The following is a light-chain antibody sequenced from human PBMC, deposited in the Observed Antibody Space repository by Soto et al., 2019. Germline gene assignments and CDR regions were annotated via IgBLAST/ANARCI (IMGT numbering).Light chain of an antibody. V-gene: IGKV3-20*01. J-gene: IGKJ2*01. Sequence: EIVLTQSPGTLSLSPGERATLSCRASQSVSSSYLAWYQQKPGQAPRLLIYGASSRATGIPDRFSGSGSATDFTLTISRLEPEDFAVYYCQQYGSSLMYTFGQGTKVDIK. CDR2: GAS. CDR1: QSVSSSY. CDR3: QQYGSSLMYT.